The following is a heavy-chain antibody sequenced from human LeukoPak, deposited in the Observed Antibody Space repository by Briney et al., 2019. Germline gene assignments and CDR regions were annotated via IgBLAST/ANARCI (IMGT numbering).Heavy chain of an antibody. Sequence: SETLSLTCTVSDGSISSGGYYWSWIRQHPGKGLEWIGYIYYSGSTYYNPSLKSRVTISVDTSKNQFSLKLSSVTAADTAVYYCARENVDAFYDYWGQGTLVTVSS. D-gene: IGHD2-8*01. J-gene: IGHJ4*02. CDR3: ARENVDAFYDY. CDR2: IYYSGST. V-gene: IGHV4-31*03. CDR1: DGSISSGGYY.